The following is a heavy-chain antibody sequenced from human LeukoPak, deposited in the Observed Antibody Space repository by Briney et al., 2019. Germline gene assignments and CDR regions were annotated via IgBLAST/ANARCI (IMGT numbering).Heavy chain of an antibody. V-gene: IGHV3-23*01. CDR1: GFTFSSYA. J-gene: IGHJ5*02. CDR2: ISGSGGST. Sequence: PGGSLRLSCAASGFTFSSYAMSWVRQAPGKGLEWVSAISGSGGSTYYADSVKGRFTISRDNSKNTLYLQMNSLRAEDTAVYYCAKDLRPSSPLEWRGNWFDPWGQGTLVTVSS. CDR3: AKDLRPSSPLEWRGNWFDP. D-gene: IGHD3-3*01.